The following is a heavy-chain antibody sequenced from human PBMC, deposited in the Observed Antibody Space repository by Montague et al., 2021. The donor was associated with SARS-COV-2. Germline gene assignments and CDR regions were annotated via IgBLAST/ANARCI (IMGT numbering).Heavy chain of an antibody. CDR3: ARELADYGMDV. Sequence: SRRLSCAASGFPFSSYAMHWVRQAPGKGLKWVAVISYDGSNKYYADSVKGRFTISRDNSKNTLYLQMNSLRAEDTAVYYCARELADYGMDVWGQGTTVTVSS. J-gene: IGHJ6*02. V-gene: IGHV3-30-3*01. CDR2: ISYDGSNK. CDR1: GFPFSSYA.